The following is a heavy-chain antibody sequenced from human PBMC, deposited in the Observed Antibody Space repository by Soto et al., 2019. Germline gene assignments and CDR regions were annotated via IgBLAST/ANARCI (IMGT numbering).Heavy chain of an antibody. CDR1: GFTFSSYS. Sequence: GSLRLSCAASGFTFSSYSMNWVRQAPGKGLEWVSSISSSSSYIYYADSVKGRFTISRDNAKNSLYLQMNSLRAEDTAVYYCAREGDRSGWYTGPDYYYGMDVWGQGTTVTVSS. V-gene: IGHV3-21*01. D-gene: IGHD6-19*01. J-gene: IGHJ6*02. CDR2: ISSSSSYI. CDR3: AREGDRSGWYTGPDYYYGMDV.